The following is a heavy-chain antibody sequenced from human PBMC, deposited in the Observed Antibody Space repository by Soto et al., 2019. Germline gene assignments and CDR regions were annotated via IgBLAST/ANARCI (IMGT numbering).Heavy chain of an antibody. Sequence: PGGSLRLSCAASGFTFNTYWMHWVRQAPGKGLVWVSRINSDGSSTFYADSVKGRFTISRDNAKNALYLQMNSLRAEDTAVYYCASSLLTPSDYWGQGTLVIVSS. CDR3: ASSLLTPSDY. CDR2: INSDGSST. V-gene: IGHV3-74*01. CDR1: GFTFNTYW. J-gene: IGHJ4*02. D-gene: IGHD7-27*01.